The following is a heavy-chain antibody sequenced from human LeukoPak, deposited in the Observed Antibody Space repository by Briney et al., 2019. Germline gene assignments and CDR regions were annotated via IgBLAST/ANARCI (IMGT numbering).Heavy chain of an antibody. J-gene: IGHJ4*02. V-gene: IGHV3-30-3*01. CDR3: ARDGGYGAPRPHLDY. D-gene: IGHD5-12*01. CDR1: GFTFSSYA. Sequence: PGGSLRLSCAASGFTFSSYAMHWVRQAPGKGLEWVAVISYDGSNKYYADSEKGRFTISRDNSKNTLYLQMNSLRAEDTAVYYCARDGGYGAPRPHLDYWGQGTLVTVSS. CDR2: ISYDGSNK.